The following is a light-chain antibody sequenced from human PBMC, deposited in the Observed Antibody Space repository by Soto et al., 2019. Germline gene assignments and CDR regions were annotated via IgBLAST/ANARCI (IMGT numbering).Light chain of an antibody. CDR1: QGIGTE. CDR2: GTS. J-gene: IGKJ1*01. Sequence: IQMTHATSSLASCVGKKVTITCRASQGIGTELGWYQQRPGKAPRLLIYGTSTLQYGVPSRFSGSGSDTDFTLIISSLQLEDFATYCCLRDSSDPRTFGQGTKVDIK. CDR3: LRDSSDPRT. V-gene: IGKV1-6*01.